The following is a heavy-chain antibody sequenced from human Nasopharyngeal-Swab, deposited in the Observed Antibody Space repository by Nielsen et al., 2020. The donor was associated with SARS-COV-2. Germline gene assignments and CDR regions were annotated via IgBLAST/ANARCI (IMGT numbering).Heavy chain of an antibody. Sequence: SVKVSCKASGGTFSSYAISWVRQAPGQGLEWMGGIIPIFGTANYAQKFQGRVTITADESTSTAYMELSSRRSEDTAGEDWERRKERREEGKKKNSMDVWGQGTTVTVSS. CDR1: GGTFSSYA. J-gene: IGHJ6*02. CDR3: ERRKERREEGKKKNSMDV. D-gene: IGHD5-24*01. V-gene: IGHV1-69*13. CDR2: IIPIFGTA.